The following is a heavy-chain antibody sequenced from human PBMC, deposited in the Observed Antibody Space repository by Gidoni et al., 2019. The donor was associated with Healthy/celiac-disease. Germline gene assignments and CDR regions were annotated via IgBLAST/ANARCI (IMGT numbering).Heavy chain of an antibody. CDR3: AKAKGYYNWFDP. D-gene: IGHD1-1*01. Sequence: EVQLVESGGGVVQPGRSLRLSCAASGFTFDDYAMHWVRQAPGKGLEWVSGISWNSGSIGYADSVKGRFTISRDNAKNSLYLQMNSLRAEDTALYYCAKAKGYYNWFDPWGQGTLVTVSS. CDR1: GFTFDDYA. J-gene: IGHJ5*02. CDR2: ISWNSGSI. V-gene: IGHV3-9*01.